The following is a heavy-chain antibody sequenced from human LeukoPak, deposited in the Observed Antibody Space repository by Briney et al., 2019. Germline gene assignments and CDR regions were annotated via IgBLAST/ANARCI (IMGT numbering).Heavy chain of an antibody. CDR1: GGTFSSYA. Sequence: GASVKVSCKASGGTFSSYAISWVRQAPGQGLEWMGWINPNSGGTNYAQKFQGRVTMTRDTSISTAYMELSRLRSDDTAVYYCASASRFYFGYWGQGTLVTVSS. J-gene: IGHJ4*02. CDR2: INPNSGGT. CDR3: ASASRFYFGY. V-gene: IGHV1-2*02. D-gene: IGHD3-16*01.